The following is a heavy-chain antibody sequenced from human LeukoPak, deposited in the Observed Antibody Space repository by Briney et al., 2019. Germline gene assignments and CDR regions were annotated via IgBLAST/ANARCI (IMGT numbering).Heavy chain of an antibody. CDR2: ITTSSDTI. Sequence: GGSLRLSCAASGFNFSTYTMNWVRQAPGKGLEWLSYITTSSDTIYYADSVKGRFTISRDNANNSLYLQMNSLTAEDTAVYYCARDYWSYSASWLDFWGQGTLVTVSS. V-gene: IGHV3-48*01. CDR3: ARDYWSYSASWLDF. J-gene: IGHJ4*02. CDR1: GFNFSTYT. D-gene: IGHD6-13*01.